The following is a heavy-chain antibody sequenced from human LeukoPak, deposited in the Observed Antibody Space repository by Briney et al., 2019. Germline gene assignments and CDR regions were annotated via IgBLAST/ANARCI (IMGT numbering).Heavy chain of an antibody. J-gene: IGHJ6*02. CDR1: GFTVSSNY. Sequence: GGSLRLSCAASGFTVSSNYMSWVRQAPGKGLEWVSTISGSGGSTYYADSVKGRFTISRDNSKNTLYLQMNSLRAEDTAVYYCAKDGNYDFWSGYYKGVSSYGMDVWGQGTTVTVPS. CDR3: AKDGNYDFWSGYYKGVSSYGMDV. V-gene: IGHV3-23*01. CDR2: ISGSGGST. D-gene: IGHD3-3*01.